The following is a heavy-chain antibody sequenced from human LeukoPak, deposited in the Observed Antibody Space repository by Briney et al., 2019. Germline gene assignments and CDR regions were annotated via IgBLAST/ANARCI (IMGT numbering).Heavy chain of an antibody. Sequence: PGGSLRLSCAASGFTFSSYEMNWVRQAPGKGLEWVSYISSSSNTIYYADSVKGRFTISRDNAKNSLYLQMNSLRAEDTAVYYCAVKGGGRGLRYWGQGTLVTVSS. CDR3: AVKGGGRGLRY. CDR2: ISSSSNTI. CDR1: GFTFSSYE. V-gene: IGHV3-48*03. D-gene: IGHD4-23*01. J-gene: IGHJ4*02.